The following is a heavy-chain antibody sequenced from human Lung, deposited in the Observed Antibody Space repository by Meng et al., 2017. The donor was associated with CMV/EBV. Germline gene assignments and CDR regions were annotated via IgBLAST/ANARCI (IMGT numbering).Heavy chain of an antibody. CDR3: ARAGVGTGSSGVY. V-gene: IGHV3-11*06. CDR2: ISSSSSYT. CDR1: GFTFSDYY. D-gene: IGHD1-26*01. Sequence: QGELVEAGGGLVKPGGSLRLSCAASGFTFSDYYMSWIRQAPGKGLEWVSYISSSSSYTNYADSVKGRFTISRDNAKNSLYLQMNSLRAEDTAVYYCARAGVGTGSSGVYWGQGTLVTVSS. J-gene: IGHJ4*02.